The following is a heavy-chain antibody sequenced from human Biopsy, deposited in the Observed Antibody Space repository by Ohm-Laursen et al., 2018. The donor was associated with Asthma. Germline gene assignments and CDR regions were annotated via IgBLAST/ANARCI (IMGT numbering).Heavy chain of an antibody. V-gene: IGHV1-69*05. CDR3: ARKAGSCISRTCYSLDF. J-gene: IGHJ4*02. CDR2: LNFVLGTT. CDR1: FTTSF. Sequence: FTTSFIGWARHAPGEGLGWLGVLNFVLGTTTYPQKFPDRVTITTDDSTSTVYMELSSLRSEDTAVYYCARKAGSCISRTCYSLDFGGQGTLVTVS. D-gene: IGHD2-2*01.